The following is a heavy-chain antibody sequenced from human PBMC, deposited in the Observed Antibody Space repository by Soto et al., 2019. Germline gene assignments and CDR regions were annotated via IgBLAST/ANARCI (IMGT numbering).Heavy chain of an antibody. CDR2: ITWSSRTI. Sequence: GSLRLSCSASGFTFSDYYMAWIRQAPGEGPEWISYITWSSRTIYYADSVKGRFTISRDNARNSLYLQMNSLRAEDTAIYYCARIAVPAPNWFDPRGRGTMVAVSS. CDR1: GFTFSDYY. CDR3: ARIAVPAPNWFDP. D-gene: IGHD6-19*01. J-gene: IGHJ5*02. V-gene: IGHV3-11*01.